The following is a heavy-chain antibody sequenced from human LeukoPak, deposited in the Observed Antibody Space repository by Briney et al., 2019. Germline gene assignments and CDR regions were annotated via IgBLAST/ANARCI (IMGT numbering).Heavy chain of an antibody. CDR3: ARDYDFWSGSLDAFDI. CDR2: ISYDGSNK. CDR1: EFTFSSYA. D-gene: IGHD3-3*01. Sequence: GGSLRLSCAASEFTFSSYAMHWVRQAPGKGLEWVAVISYDGSNKYYADSVKGRFTISRDNSKNTLYLQMNSLRAEDTAVYYCARDYDFWSGSLDAFDIWGQGTMVTVSS. V-gene: IGHV3-30*04. J-gene: IGHJ3*02.